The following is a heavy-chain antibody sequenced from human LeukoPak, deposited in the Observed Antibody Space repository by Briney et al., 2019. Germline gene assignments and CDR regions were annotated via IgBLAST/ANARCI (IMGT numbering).Heavy chain of an antibody. CDR1: GFTFSSYA. Sequence: GGSLRLSCAASGFTFSSYAMSWVRQAPGKGLEWVSAISGSGGSTYYADSVKGRFTISRDNSKNTLYLQMNSLRAEDTAVYYCAKGYCSGGSCYSQDYYYYMDVWGKGTTVTVSS. D-gene: IGHD2-15*01. CDR2: ISGSGGST. J-gene: IGHJ6*03. V-gene: IGHV3-23*01. CDR3: AKGYCSGGSCYSQDYYYYMDV.